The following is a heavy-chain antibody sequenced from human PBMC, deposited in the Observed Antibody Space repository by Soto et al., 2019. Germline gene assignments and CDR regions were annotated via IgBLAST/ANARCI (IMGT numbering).Heavy chain of an antibody. V-gene: IGHV3-23*01. D-gene: IGHD1-7*01. CDR3: AKNQERELPRVIDF. CDR1: GLTFSNYA. J-gene: IGHJ4*02. Sequence: GGSLRLSCATSGLTFSNYAMSWVRQAPGGGLEWVSSMSGSSSTTYYADSVRGRFTISRDRSKNTLYLQMSSLRAEDTALYYCAKNQERELPRVIDFWGQGTMVTVSS. CDR2: MSGSSSTT.